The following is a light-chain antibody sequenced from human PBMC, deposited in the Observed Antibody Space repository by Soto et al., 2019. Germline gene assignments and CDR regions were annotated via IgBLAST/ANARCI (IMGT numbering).Light chain of an antibody. CDR2: AAS. CDR1: QSISRY. Sequence: DIQMTQSPSPLSASVGDRVTVTCRASQSISRYLNWYQQKPGNAPKLLIYAASNLQSGVPSRFSGSGSGTDFTLTISSLQPEDFATYFCQQGHPPPLTFGGGTKVEIK. V-gene: IGKV1-39*01. J-gene: IGKJ4*01. CDR3: QQGHPPPLT.